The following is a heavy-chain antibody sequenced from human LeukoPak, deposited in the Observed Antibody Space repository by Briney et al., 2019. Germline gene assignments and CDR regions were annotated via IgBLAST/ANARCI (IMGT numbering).Heavy chain of an antibody. CDR1: GFTFSSYW. J-gene: IGHJ4*02. Sequence: GGSLRLSCAASGFTFSSYWMSWVRQAPGKGLEWVSSISGSGSGGSTYYADSVKGRFTISRDNSKNTLYLQMNSLIAEDTAVYYCAKSGYNRFDYWGQGTRVTVSS. CDR3: AKSGYNRFDY. V-gene: IGHV3-23*01. D-gene: IGHD5-24*01. CDR2: ISGSGSGGST.